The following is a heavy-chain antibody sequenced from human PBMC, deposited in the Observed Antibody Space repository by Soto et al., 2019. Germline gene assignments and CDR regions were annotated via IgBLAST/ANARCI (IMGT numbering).Heavy chain of an antibody. CDR1: GFTVSSTY. CDR3: ARGYNSDWVYYAMDV. V-gene: IGHV3-66*01. Sequence: GGSLRLSCAASGFTVSSTYMTWVRQAPGKALEWVSVIYSGGSTHYADSVKGRFTISRDDSKNTLYLQMNSLKAEDAAVYYCARGYNSDWVYYAMDVWGQGTTVTVSS. CDR2: IYSGGST. D-gene: IGHD3-9*01. J-gene: IGHJ6*02.